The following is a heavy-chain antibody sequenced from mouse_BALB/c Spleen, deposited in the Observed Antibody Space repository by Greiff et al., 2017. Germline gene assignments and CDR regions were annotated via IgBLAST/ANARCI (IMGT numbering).Heavy chain of an antibody. CDR1: GDSITSGY. V-gene: IGHV3-8*02. CDR2: ISYSGST. D-gene: IGHD2-1*01. J-gene: IGHJ3*01. CDR3: ARTNYGNYAWFAY. Sequence: EVKLQESGPSLVKPSQTLSLTCSVTGDSITSGYWNWIRKFPGNKLEYMGYISYSGSTYYNPSLKSRISITRDTSKNQYYLQLNSVTTEDTATYYCARTNYGNYAWFAYWGQGTLVTVSA.